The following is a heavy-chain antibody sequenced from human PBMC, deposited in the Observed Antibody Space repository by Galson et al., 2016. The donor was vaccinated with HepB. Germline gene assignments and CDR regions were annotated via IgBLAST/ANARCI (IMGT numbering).Heavy chain of an antibody. D-gene: IGHD1-26*01. CDR1: GFILKDYA. CDR3: AQDKSSMSVGATNFQH. CDR2: ISWNSGSI. Sequence: SLRLSCAASGFILKDYAMHWVRQAPGKGLEWVSSISWNSGSIGYADSVNGRFTISRDNAKNSLYLQMNSLRAEDTAFYYCAQDKSSMSVGATNFQHWGQGTLVTVSS. J-gene: IGHJ1*01. V-gene: IGHV3-9*01.